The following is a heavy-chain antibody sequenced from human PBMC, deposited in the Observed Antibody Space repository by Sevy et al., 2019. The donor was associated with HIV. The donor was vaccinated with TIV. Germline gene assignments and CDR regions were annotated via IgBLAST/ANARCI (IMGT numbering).Heavy chain of an antibody. J-gene: IGHJ6*02. D-gene: IGHD3-10*01. CDR3: AKYYFGSGTSYGMDL. V-gene: IGHV3-7*01. Sequence: GGSLRLSCAVSGFTFRNFWMSWVRQAPGKGLEWVANIGQDGSEKYYVDSVRGRFTISRDNAKNSLFLQLNSLRADDTAIYYAAKYYFGSGTSYGMDLWGRGTTVTVSS. CDR1: GFTFRNFW. CDR2: IGQDGSEK.